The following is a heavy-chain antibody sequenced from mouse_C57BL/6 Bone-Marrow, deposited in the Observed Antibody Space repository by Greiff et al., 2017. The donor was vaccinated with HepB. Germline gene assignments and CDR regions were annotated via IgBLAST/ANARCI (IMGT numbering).Heavy chain of an antibody. CDR1: GYTFTSYW. Sequence: QVQLQQPGAELVRPGTSVKLSCKASGYTFTSYWMHWVKQRPGQGLEWIGVIDPSDSYTNYNQKFKGKATLTVDTSSSTAYMQLSSLTSEDSAGYYCARLQLRLLFDYWGQGTTLTVSS. V-gene: IGHV1-59*01. D-gene: IGHD3-2*02. CDR3: ARLQLRLLFDY. CDR2: IDPSDSYT. J-gene: IGHJ2*01.